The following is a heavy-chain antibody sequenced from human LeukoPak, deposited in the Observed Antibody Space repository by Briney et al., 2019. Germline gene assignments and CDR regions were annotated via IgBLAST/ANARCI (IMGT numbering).Heavy chain of an antibody. CDR3: ARDYSGGKFDY. V-gene: IGHV4-61*01. CDR2: IYYSGST. D-gene: IGHD1-26*01. Sequence: SETLSLTCTVSGGSVSSGSYYWSWIRQPPGKGLEWIGYIYYSGSTNYNPSLKSRVTISVDTSENQFSLKLSSVTAADTAVYYCARDYSGGKFDYWGQGTLVTVSS. CDR1: GGSVSSGSYY. J-gene: IGHJ4*02.